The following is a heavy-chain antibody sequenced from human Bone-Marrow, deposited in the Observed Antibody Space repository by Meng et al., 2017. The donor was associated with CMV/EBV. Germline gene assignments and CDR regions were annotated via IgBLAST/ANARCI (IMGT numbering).Heavy chain of an antibody. Sequence: GGSLRLSCAASGFTFSSYWMSWVRQAPGKGLEWVANIKQDGSEKYYVDSVKGRFTISRENAKNSLYLQMNSLRAEDTAVYYCARDRRFTYYYDSSGYAYWGQGTLVTVSS. D-gene: IGHD3-22*01. V-gene: IGHV3-7*01. CDR3: ARDRRFTYYYDSSGYAY. CDR1: GFTFSSYW. CDR2: IKQDGSEK. J-gene: IGHJ4*02.